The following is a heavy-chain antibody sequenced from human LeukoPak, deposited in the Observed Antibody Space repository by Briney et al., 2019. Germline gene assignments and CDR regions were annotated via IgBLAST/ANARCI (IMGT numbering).Heavy chain of an antibody. Sequence: ASVKVSCKASGYTFTSYGISWVRQAPGQGLEWMGWISGYNGNTNYAQKLQGRVTMTTDTSTSTAYMELRSLRSDDTAVYYCARDEESTVVTPKDYWGQGTLVTVSS. CDR1: GYTFTSYG. CDR3: ARDEESTVVTPKDY. V-gene: IGHV1-18*01. J-gene: IGHJ4*02. CDR2: ISGYNGNT. D-gene: IGHD4-23*01.